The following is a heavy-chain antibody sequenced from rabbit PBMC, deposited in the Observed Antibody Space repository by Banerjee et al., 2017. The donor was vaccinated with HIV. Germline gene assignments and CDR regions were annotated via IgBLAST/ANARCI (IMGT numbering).Heavy chain of an antibody. Sequence: QSLEESGGDLVQPGASLTLTCTASGFIFSDNYAMCWVRQAPGKGLEWIGCIYGGSSGSTNYASWAKGRFTISKTSSTTVTLQMTSLTAADTATYFCARGDGAYAGYDGLWGQGTLVTVS. J-gene: IGHJ3*01. CDR1: GFIFSDNYA. CDR3: ARGDGAYAGYDGL. CDR2: IYGGSSGST. V-gene: IGHV1S40*01. D-gene: IGHD7-1*01.